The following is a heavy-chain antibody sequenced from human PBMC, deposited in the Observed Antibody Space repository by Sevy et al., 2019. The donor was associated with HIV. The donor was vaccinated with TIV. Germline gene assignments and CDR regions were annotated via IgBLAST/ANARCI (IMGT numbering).Heavy chain of an antibody. J-gene: IGHJ6*02. CDR3: ASDPNYGDYEFYYYYGMDV. Sequence: GGSLRLSCAASGFTFSSYAMHWVRQAPGKGLEWVAVISYDGSNKYHADSVKGRFTISRDNSKNTLYLQMNSLRAEDTAVYHCASDPNYGDYEFYYYYGMDVWGQGTTVTVSS. V-gene: IGHV3-30*04. D-gene: IGHD4-17*01. CDR1: GFTFSSYA. CDR2: ISYDGSNK.